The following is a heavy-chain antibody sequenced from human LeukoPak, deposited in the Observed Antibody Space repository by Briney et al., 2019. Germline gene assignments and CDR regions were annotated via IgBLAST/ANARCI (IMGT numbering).Heavy chain of an antibody. CDR2: IYYSGST. D-gene: IGHD6-25*01. CDR1: GGSISSYY. CDR3: ARQGGGFWYFDL. J-gene: IGHJ2*01. Sequence: SETLSLTCTVSGGSISSYYWSWIRQPPGKGLEWIGYIYYSGSTNYNPSLKGRVTISVDMSKNQFSLKLSSVTAADTAVYYCARQGGGFWYFDLWGRGTLVTVSS. V-gene: IGHV4-59*08.